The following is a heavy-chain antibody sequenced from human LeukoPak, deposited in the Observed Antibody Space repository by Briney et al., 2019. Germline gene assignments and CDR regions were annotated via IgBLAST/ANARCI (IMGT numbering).Heavy chain of an antibody. CDR3: ARIMITVTTSDY. CDR2: ISSSGTTI. D-gene: IGHD4-17*01. Sequence: GGSLRLSCAASGFTFSSYEMNWVRQAPGKGLEWLSYISSSGTTIKYADSVKGRFTISRDNAKNSLYLQVNSLRAEDTAVYYCARIMITVTTSDYWGQGTLVSVSS. V-gene: IGHV3-48*03. CDR1: GFTFSSYE. J-gene: IGHJ4*02.